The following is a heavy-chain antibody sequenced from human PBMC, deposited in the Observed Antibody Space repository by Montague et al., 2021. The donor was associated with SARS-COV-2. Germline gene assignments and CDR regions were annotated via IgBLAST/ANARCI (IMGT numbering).Heavy chain of an antibody. D-gene: IGHD3-10*01. CDR1: GFSFRSYA. CDR2: ISCTSGST. V-gene: IGHV3-23*01. CDR3: AKGVDASGSYRSTLGY. J-gene: IGHJ4*02. Sequence: SLRLSCAASGFSFRSYAMNWVRQAPGKGLEWVSGISCTSGSTYYADSVKGRFTISRDNSKNTVYLQMNSLRAEDTAVYYCAKGVDASGSYRSTLGYWGQGTLVTVSS.